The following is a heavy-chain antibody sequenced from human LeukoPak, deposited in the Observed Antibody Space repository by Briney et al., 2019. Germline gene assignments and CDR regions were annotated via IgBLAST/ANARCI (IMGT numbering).Heavy chain of an antibody. CDR3: AKSAAGFDY. J-gene: IGHJ4*02. V-gene: IGHV3-30-3*01. CDR1: GFTFSSYA. D-gene: IGHD6-25*01. Sequence: GGSLRHSCAASGFTFSSYAMHWVRQAPGKGLEWVAVISYDGSNKYYADSVKGRFTISRDNSKNTLYLQMNSLRAEDTAVYYCAKSAAGFDYWGQGTLVTVSS. CDR2: ISYDGSNK.